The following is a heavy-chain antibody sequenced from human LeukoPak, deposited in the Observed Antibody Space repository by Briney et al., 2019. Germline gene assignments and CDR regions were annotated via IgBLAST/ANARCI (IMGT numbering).Heavy chain of an antibody. CDR3: ARGNPGVPYYYDSSGSQYDY. D-gene: IGHD3-22*01. V-gene: IGHV4-59*01. CDR2: IYYSGSI. J-gene: IGHJ4*02. CDR1: GGTISSYY. Sequence: PSETLSLTCTVPGGTISSYYWSWIRQPPGKGLEWIGYIYYSGSINYNPSLKSRVSISVDTSKDQFSLKLSSVTAADTAVYYCARGNPGVPYYYDSSGSQYDYWGQGTLVTVSS.